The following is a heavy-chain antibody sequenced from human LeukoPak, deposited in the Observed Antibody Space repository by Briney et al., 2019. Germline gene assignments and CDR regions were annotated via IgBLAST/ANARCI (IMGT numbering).Heavy chain of an antibody. CDR3: ARARGGPYMYFQN. CDR1: GFTCIDYN. J-gene: IGHJ1*01. Sequence: GGSLRLSCAASGFTCIDYNMRWIRQAPGNGLEWVSGINWKGGRACHADSGKGRFTISRDNATNSLCLQMNSLRAEDTAFYYCARARGGPYMYFQNWGQGTLVTVSS. CDR2: INWKGGRA. V-gene: IGHV3-20*04. D-gene: IGHD2-15*01.